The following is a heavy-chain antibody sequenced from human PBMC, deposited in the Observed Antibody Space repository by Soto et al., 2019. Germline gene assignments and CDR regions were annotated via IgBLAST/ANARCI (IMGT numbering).Heavy chain of an antibody. D-gene: IGHD3-3*01. CDR2: IIPIFGTA. J-gene: IGHJ6*02. CDR1: GGTFSSYA. V-gene: IGHV1-69*13. CDR3: VRGLILEWLSRPQHYYYYGMDV. Sequence: ASVKVSCKASGGTFSSYAISWVRQAPGQGLEWMGGIIPIFGTANYAQKFQGRVTITADESTSTAYMELSSLRSEDTAVYYRVRGLILEWLSRPQHYYYYGMDVWGQGTTVTVSS.